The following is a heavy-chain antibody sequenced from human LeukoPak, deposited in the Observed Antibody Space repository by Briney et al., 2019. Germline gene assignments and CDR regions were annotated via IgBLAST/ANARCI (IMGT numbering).Heavy chain of an antibody. V-gene: IGHV1-18*01. J-gene: IGHJ4*02. CDR2: ISAYNGNT. CDR3: ARDHDYRNPADHFDY. CDR1: GYTFTSYG. D-gene: IGHD4-11*01. Sequence: GAPVKVSCKASGYTFTSYGISWVRQAPGQGLEWMGWISAYNGNTNYAQKLQGRVTMTTDTSTSTAYMELRSLRSDDTAVYYCARDHDYRNPADHFDYWGQGTLVTVSS.